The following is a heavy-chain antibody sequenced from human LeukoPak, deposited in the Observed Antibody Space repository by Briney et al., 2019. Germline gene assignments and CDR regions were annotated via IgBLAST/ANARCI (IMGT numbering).Heavy chain of an antibody. D-gene: IGHD1-7*01. Sequence: GGSLRLSCAASGFTVSSNYMSWVRQAPGKGLEWVSVIYSGGSTYYADSVKGRFTISRDNSKNTLYLQMNSLRAEDTAVYYCARASTALELRGAFDIWGQGTMVTVSS. CDR2: IYSGGST. V-gene: IGHV3-53*01. CDR3: ARASTALELRGAFDI. CDR1: GFTVSSNY. J-gene: IGHJ3*02.